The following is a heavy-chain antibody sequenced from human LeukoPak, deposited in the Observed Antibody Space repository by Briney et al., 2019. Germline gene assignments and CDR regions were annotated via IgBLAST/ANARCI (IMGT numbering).Heavy chain of an antibody. CDR3: ARDRIRGVISFGYFYGMDV. V-gene: IGHV3-33*01. D-gene: IGHD3-10*01. CDR1: GFTFSSFG. J-gene: IGHJ6*02. CDR2: IWFDGSKK. Sequence: GTSLRLSCAASGFTFSSFGLHWVRQSPGKGLEWVSVIWFDGSKKYYGDSVKGRFIISRDDSKNTLYLQMNSLRVEDTAVYYCARDRIRGVISFGYFYGMDVWGQGTTVTVSS.